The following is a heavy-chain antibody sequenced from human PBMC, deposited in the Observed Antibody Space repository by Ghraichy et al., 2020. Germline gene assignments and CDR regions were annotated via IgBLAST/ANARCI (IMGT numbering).Heavy chain of an antibody. CDR2: IYYIGTT. CDR1: GGSISGYF. CDR3: ARHAPAHTGGLFDY. V-gene: IGHV4-59*08. D-gene: IGHD4-23*01. Sequence: GSLRLSCSVSGGSISGYFWSWVRQSPGKGLEWIGYIYYIGTTNYNPSFKSRVALSVDASKNQFSLRLTSMTAADTAFYYCARHAPAHTGGLFDYWGLGTLITVSS. J-gene: IGHJ4*02.